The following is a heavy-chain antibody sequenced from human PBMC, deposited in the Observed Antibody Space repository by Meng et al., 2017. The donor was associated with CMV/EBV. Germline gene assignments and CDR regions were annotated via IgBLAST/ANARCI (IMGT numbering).Heavy chain of an antibody. CDR1: GFTFSSYG. D-gene: IGHD2-2*02. CDR3: AKRAKVVPAAIGIDY. Sequence: GESLKISCAASGFTFSSYGMHWVRQAPGKGLEWVAFIRYDGSNKYYADSVKGRFTISRDNSKNTLYLQMNSLRAEDMAVYYCAKRAKVVPAAIGIDYWGQGTLVTVSS. J-gene: IGHJ4*02. V-gene: IGHV3-30*02. CDR2: IRYDGSNK.